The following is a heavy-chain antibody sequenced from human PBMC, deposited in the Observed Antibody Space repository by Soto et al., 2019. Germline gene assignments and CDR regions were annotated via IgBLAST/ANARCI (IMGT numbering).Heavy chain of an antibody. V-gene: IGHV2-5*02. CDR3: AHTYDYCDAGWFDP. J-gene: IGHJ5*02. CDR1: GFSLSTSGVC. Sequence: QITLKESGPTLVKPTQTLTLTCTFSGFSLSTSGVCVGWIRQPPGKALEWLALLYWDDDKRYSPSLKSRLTTTTVTTKIHVVLTMTDMDPVDTAPYYYAHTYDYCDAGWFDPWGQGTLVTVSS. CDR2: LYWDDDK. D-gene: IGHD3-16*01.